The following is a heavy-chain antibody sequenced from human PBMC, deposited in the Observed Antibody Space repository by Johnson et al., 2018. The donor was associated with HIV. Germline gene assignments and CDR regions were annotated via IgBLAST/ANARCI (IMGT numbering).Heavy chain of an antibody. V-gene: IGHV3-66*01. J-gene: IGHJ3*02. CDR3: TAVAGGARDI. D-gene: IGHD3-10*01. Sequence: VQLVESGGGLVQPGGSLRLSCAASGFTVSSNYMSWVRQAPGKGLEWVAVIYSGGSTYYADSVKGRFTISRDNAKNSWYLQMNRLRAEDTALYYCTAVAGGARDIWDQGTMVTVSS. CDR1: GFTVSSNY. CDR2: IYSGGST.